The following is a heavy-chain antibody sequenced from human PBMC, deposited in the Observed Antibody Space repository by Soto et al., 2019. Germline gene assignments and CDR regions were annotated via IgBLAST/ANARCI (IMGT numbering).Heavy chain of an antibody. CDR1: GYTFTRYG. J-gene: IGHJ4*02. CDR3: ARDERVEGRLEY. Sequence: QVQLVQSGAEVKKPGASVKVSCKASGYTFTRYGISWVRQAPGQGLEWMGWMSADNGNTYYAQKFQGRVTMTTDTSPSTAYMELRSLRSDDTAVYYCARDERVEGRLEYWGQGTLVTVSS. V-gene: IGHV1-18*01. CDR2: MSADNGNT. D-gene: IGHD3-3*01.